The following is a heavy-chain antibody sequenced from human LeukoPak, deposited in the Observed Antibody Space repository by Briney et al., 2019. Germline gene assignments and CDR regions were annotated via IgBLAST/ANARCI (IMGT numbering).Heavy chain of an antibody. CDR3: ARGPPPYCSGYSCYSFLYFPH. Sequence: GASVTVSYKSSVYPFNSYDINWVRQAPGHGLEWMGWMNPNSGNTGCAQKFQGRVTMTRDTSISTAYMELSTLRSEDTAVYYCARGPPPYCSGYSCYSFLYFPHWGQGTLVTVSS. J-gene: IGHJ1*01. D-gene: IGHD2-15*01. V-gene: IGHV1-8*01. CDR1: VYPFNSYD. CDR2: MNPNSGNT.